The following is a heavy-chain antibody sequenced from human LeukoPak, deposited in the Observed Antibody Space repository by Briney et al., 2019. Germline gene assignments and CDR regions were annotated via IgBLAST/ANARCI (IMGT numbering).Heavy chain of an antibody. CDR2: INPNSGGT. D-gene: IGHD3-10*01. CDR3: ARERGYYYYYTDV. Sequence: ASVKVSCKASGYTFTDFYIHWVRQAPGQGLEWMGWINPNSGGTNYAQKFQGRVTMTRDTSISIAYMELSRLRSDDTAVYYCARERGYYYYYTDVWGKGTTVTVSS. V-gene: IGHV1-2*02. CDR1: GYTFTDFY. J-gene: IGHJ6*03.